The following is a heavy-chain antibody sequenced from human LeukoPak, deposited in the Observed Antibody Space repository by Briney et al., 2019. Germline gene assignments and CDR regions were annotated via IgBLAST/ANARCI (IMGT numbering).Heavy chain of an antibody. Sequence: SQTLSLTCVIPGDSVSNNAWNWVRQTPSGGLECLGRTYYDSKWYNHCAESVKSRISINPDTSKNQFSLQLNSVTPEDTAVYYCARGWARDGFNIWSQGTMVTVSS. V-gene: IGHV6-1*01. D-gene: IGHD6-13*01. CDR1: GDSVSNNA. CDR3: ARGWARDGFNI. CDR2: TYYDSKWYN. J-gene: IGHJ3*02.